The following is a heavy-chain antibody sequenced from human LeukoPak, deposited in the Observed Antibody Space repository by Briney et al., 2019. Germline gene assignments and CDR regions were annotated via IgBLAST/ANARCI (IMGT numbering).Heavy chain of an antibody. CDR1: GGSISSYY. J-gene: IGHJ4*02. V-gene: IGHV4-59*12. CDR2: IYYSGST. CDR3: ASDYFDRTGYYGFIY. Sequence: KTSETLSLTCTVSGGSISSYYWSWIRQPPGKGLEWIGYIYYSGSTNYNPSLKSRVTISVDTSKNQFSLKLSSVTAADTAIYYCASDYFDRTGYYGFIYWGQGSLVTISS. D-gene: IGHD3-22*01.